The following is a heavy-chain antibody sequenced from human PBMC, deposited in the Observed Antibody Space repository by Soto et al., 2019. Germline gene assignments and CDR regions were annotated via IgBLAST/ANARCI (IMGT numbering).Heavy chain of an antibody. D-gene: IGHD6-13*01. J-gene: IGHJ5*02. Sequence: EVQLLESGGGLVQPGGSLRLSCAASGFTFSSYAMSWVRQAPGKGLEWVSAISYFGGSTFYADSVKGRFTISRDNSKNTLYLQMNSLRAEYTAVYYCAKEPARAAAGHGYNWFDPWGQGTLVTVSS. CDR2: ISYFGGST. CDR3: AKEPARAAAGHGYNWFDP. V-gene: IGHV3-23*01. CDR1: GFTFSSYA.